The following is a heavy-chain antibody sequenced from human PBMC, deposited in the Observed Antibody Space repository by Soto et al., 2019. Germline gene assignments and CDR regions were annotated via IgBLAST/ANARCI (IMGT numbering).Heavy chain of an antibody. J-gene: IGHJ6*02. CDR2: IYYSGST. V-gene: IGHV4-61*01. CDR3: ARDEFYGMDV. CDR1: GGSVSSGSYY. Sequence: SETLSLTCTVSGGSVSSGSYYWSWIRQPPGKGLEWMGYIYYSGSTNYNPSLKSRVTISVDTSKNQFSLKLSSVTAADTAVYYCARDEFYGMDVWGQGTTFTVSS.